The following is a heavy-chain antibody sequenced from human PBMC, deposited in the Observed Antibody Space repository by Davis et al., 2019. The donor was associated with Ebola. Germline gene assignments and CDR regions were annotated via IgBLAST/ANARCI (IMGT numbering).Heavy chain of an antibody. D-gene: IGHD1-1*01. CDR1: GFTFSGYS. CDR3: AKRGALLTTIPGNYFDY. V-gene: IGHV3-23*01. J-gene: IGHJ4*02. CDR2: ISGIGSGT. Sequence: GESLKISCAASGFTFSGYSMSWVRQAPGKGLEWVSAISGIGSGTYYADSVKGRFTISRDNSKNTLYLQMNSLTAEDTAVYYCAKRGALLTTIPGNYFDYWGQGSLVTVSS.